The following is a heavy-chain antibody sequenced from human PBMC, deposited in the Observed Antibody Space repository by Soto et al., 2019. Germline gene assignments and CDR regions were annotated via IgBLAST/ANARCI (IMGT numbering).Heavy chain of an antibody. CDR3: AHAFGGTSWPNDAFDV. Sequence: HITLKESGPTLVKPTQTLTLTCIFSVFSFSADGVGVGWIRQPPGKTLEWLALIYWDDDTRYRPSLKSRLTITKDSSKTQVVLTMTNMDPLDTATSYCAHAFGGTSWPNDAFDVWGQGTVVTVSS. J-gene: IGHJ3*01. CDR2: IYWDDDT. D-gene: IGHD3-16*01. V-gene: IGHV2-5*02. CDR1: VFSFSADGVG.